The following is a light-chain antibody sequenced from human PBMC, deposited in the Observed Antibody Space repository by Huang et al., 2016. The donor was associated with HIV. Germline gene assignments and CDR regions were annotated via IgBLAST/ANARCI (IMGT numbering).Light chain of an antibody. V-gene: IGKV3-11*01. Sequence: EIVLTQSPATLSLSPGERATFSCRASQSVSSYLAWYQQKPGQAPRLLIYDASNRATGIPARFSGSGSGTDFTLTISSPEPEDFAVYYCQQRSTWLTFGGGTEVEIK. CDR3: QQRSTWLT. J-gene: IGKJ4*01. CDR2: DAS. CDR1: QSVSSY.